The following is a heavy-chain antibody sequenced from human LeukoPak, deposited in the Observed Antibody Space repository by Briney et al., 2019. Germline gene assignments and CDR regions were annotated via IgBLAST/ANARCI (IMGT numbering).Heavy chain of an antibody. CDR3: ARDQGVGATALDY. D-gene: IGHD1-26*01. Sequence: GGSLRLSCAASGFIFSDYSMSWIRQAPGKGLEWVSYISSSGSTIYYADSVKGRFTISRDNAKNSLYLQMNSLRAEDTAVYYCARDQGVGATALDYWGQGTLVTVSS. CDR1: GFIFSDYS. J-gene: IGHJ4*02. CDR2: ISSSGSTI. V-gene: IGHV3-11*01.